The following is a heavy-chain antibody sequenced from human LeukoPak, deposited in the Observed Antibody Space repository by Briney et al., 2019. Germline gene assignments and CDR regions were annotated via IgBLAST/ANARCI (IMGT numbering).Heavy chain of an antibody. CDR2: IYHSGFT. CDR3: ARDAEMATPYYYAMGV. Sequence: SETLSLTCTVSGGSISGYYWNWIRQPPGKGLEWIGFIYHSGFTSYNPSLKSRVTMSVDTSRNQFSLKLRSVTAADTAVYYCARDAEMATPYYYAMGVWGQGTTVTVSS. D-gene: IGHD5-24*01. CDR1: GGSISGYY. J-gene: IGHJ6*02. V-gene: IGHV4-59*01.